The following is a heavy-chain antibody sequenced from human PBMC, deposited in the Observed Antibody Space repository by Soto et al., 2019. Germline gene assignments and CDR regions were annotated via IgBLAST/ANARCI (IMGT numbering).Heavy chain of an antibody. CDR1: GFSLSNARMG. CDR3: ARTDYIWGRNFDY. D-gene: IGHD3-16*01. J-gene: IGHJ4*02. CDR2: IFSNDEK. Sequence: QVTLKESGPVLVKPTETLTLTCTVSGFSLSNARMGVSWIRQPPGKALKWLAHIFSNDEKSYSTSMKSRLTIYKDTSKSQVVLNMTHMDPVDTATYYCARTDYIWGRNFDYWGQGTLVTVSS. V-gene: IGHV2-26*01.